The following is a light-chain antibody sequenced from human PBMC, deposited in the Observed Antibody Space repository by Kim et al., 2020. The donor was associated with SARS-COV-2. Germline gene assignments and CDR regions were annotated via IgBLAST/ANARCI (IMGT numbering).Light chain of an antibody. CDR2: GAS. CDR3: HQYGSSPYT. V-gene: IGKV3-20*01. J-gene: IGKJ2*01. Sequence: SPGESAALPCRASQSVRGNYLAWYQQKPGQAPRLLVYGASSRASGIPDRFSGSGSGTDFTLTISRLEPEDFAVFYCHQYGSSPYTFGQGTKLEIK. CDR1: QSVRGNY.